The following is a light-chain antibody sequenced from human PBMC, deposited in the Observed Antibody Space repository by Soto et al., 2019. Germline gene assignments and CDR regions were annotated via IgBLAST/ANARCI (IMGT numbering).Light chain of an antibody. J-gene: IGKJ1*01. V-gene: IGKV3-20*01. Sequence: EIVLTQSPGTLSLSPGEKTTLSCRASQSVSSDYLAWYQQKPGQAPRLLIYGACSRATDIPDRFSSRGSGTDFTLTVSRLEPEDFAVYYCQQYGSSPQTFGQGTTVEIK. CDR3: QQYGSSPQT. CDR1: QSVSSDY. CDR2: GAC.